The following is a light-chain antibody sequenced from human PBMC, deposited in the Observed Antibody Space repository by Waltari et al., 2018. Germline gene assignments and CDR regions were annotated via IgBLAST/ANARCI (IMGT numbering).Light chain of an antibody. J-gene: IGKJ1*01. CDR3: QHYYSPPWT. CDR2: WAS. Sequence: SVLYSANNKNYLAWYQQKPGPPPKLLIYWASTRESGVPDRFSGSVSGTDFTLTISSLQAEDVAVYYCQHYYSPPWTFGQGTKVEIK. V-gene: IGKV4-1*01. CDR1: SVLYSANNKNY.